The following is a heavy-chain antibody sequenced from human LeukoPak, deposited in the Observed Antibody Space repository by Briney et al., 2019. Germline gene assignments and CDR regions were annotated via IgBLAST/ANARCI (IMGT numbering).Heavy chain of an antibody. J-gene: IGHJ3*02. CDR3: ARDRGPSTSSGAFDI. D-gene: IGHD2-2*01. CDR2: IYYSGST. V-gene: IGHV4-30-4*08. CDR1: GGSISSGDYY. Sequence: PSQTLSLTCTVSGGSISSGDYYWSWIGQPPGKGLEWIGYIYYSGSTYYNPSLKSRVTISVDTSKNQFSLKLSSVTAADTAVYYCARDRGPSTSSGAFDIWGQGTMVTVSS.